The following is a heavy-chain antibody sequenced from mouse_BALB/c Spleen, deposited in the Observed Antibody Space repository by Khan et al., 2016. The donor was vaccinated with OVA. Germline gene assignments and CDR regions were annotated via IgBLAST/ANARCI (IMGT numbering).Heavy chain of an antibody. V-gene: IGHV5-17*02. Sequence: EVELVESGGGLVQPGGSRKLSCAVSGFTFSSFGMHWVRQAPEKGLEWVAYISTGSYTIYYADTVKGRFTISRDNPKNTLFLQMTSLRSEDTATYYCARGNYYGTSYVDYWGQGTTLTVSS. CDR3: ARGNYYGTSYVDY. D-gene: IGHD1-1*01. CDR1: GFTFSSFG. CDR2: ISTGSYTI. J-gene: IGHJ2*01.